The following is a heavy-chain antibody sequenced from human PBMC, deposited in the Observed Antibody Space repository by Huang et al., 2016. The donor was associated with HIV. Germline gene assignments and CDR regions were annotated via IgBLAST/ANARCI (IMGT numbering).Heavy chain of an antibody. J-gene: IGHJ4*02. CDR1: GFTFSNYA. D-gene: IGHD5-18*01. CDR3: AEEVSGYSYGIDY. CDR2: SSGSGVRT. Sequence: EVQLLESGGGLVQPGGSPRLSCIASGFTFSNYAMSWVRQGPGKGLEWVSASSGSGVRTYYADSVKGRFTISRDNFKNTLYLQMNSLRAEDTAVYYCAEEVSGYSYGIDYWGQGTLVTVSS. V-gene: IGHV3-23*01.